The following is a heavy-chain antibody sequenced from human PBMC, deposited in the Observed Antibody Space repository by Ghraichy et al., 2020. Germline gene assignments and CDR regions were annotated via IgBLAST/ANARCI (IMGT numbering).Heavy chain of an antibody. J-gene: IGHJ4*02. Sequence: GGSLRLSCAASGFTVSSNYMSWVRQAPGKGLEWVSVIYSGGSTYYADSVKGRFTISRDNSKNTLYLQMNSLRAEDTAVYYCARGPRHYYDSSGYYSGLSDYWGQGTLVTVSS. D-gene: IGHD3-22*01. CDR3: ARGPRHYYDSSGYYSGLSDY. CDR2: IYSGGST. CDR1: GFTVSSNY. V-gene: IGHV3-66*01.